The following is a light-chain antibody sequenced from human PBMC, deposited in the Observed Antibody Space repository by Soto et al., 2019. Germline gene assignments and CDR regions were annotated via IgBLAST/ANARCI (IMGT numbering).Light chain of an antibody. CDR1: SSDVGGYKY. J-gene: IGLJ1*01. CDR2: KVT. CDR3: SSYASSGTLV. Sequence: QSALTQPASVSGSPGQSITISCTGTSSDVGGYKYVSWYRHHPGRAPKLMIYKVTNRPSGVSNRFSGSKSGNTASLTISGLQAEDEADYYCSSYASSGTLVFGTGTKVTVL. V-gene: IGLV2-14*01.